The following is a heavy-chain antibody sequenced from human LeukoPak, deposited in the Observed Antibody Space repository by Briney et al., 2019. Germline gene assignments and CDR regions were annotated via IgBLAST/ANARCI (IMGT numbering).Heavy chain of an antibody. CDR1: GFTFSGDA. Sequence: GGSLRLSCAASGFTFSGDALNWVRQAPGKGLEWVSSISGRGGGSTYYADSVKGRFTISRDYSKNTLYLQMNNLRAEDTAVYYCAKSYGLDYWGQGTLVTVSS. CDR2: ISGRGGGST. V-gene: IGHV3-23*01. CDR3: AKSYGLDY. D-gene: IGHD3-16*01. J-gene: IGHJ4*02.